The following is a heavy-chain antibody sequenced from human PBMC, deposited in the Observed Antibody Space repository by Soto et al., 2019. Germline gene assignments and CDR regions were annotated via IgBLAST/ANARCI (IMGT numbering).Heavy chain of an antibody. CDR1: GGSFSGYY. V-gene: IGHV4-34*01. Sequence: TLSLTCAVYGGSFSGYYWSWIRQPPGKGLEWIGEINHSGSTNYNPSLKSRVTISVDTSKNQFSLKLSSVTAADTAVYYCARGRLYNLDAFDIWGQGTMVTVSS. J-gene: IGHJ3*02. CDR2: INHSGST. CDR3: ARGRLYNLDAFDI. D-gene: IGHD3-10*01.